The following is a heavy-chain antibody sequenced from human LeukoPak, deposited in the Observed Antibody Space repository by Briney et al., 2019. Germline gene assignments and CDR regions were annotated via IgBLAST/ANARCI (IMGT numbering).Heavy chain of an antibody. CDR1: GFTFSSYA. CDR3: AKDSHGSSGYFLYYYGMDV. Sequence: GSLRLSCAASGFTFSSYAMSWVRQAPGKGLEWVSAIVGSGGSTYYADSVKGRFTISRDNSKNTLYLQMNSLRAEDTAVYYCAKDSHGSSGYFLYYYGMDVWGQGTTVTVSS. J-gene: IGHJ6*02. D-gene: IGHD3-22*01. CDR2: IVGSGGST. V-gene: IGHV3-23*01.